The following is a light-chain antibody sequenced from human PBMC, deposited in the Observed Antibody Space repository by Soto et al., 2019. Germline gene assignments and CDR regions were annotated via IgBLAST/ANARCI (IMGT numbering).Light chain of an antibody. Sequence: DIQMTQTTSSLSASVGDRVTITCRASQSISSWLAWYQQKPGKAPKLLIYDVSSLESGVPSRFSGSGSGTEFTLTISSLQPDDFATYYCQQYNTFWTFGQGTKVDI. V-gene: IGKV1-5*01. CDR1: QSISSW. CDR3: QQYNTFWT. J-gene: IGKJ1*01. CDR2: DVS.